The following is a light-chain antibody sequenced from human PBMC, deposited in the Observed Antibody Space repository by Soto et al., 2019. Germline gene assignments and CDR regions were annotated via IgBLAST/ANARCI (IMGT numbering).Light chain of an antibody. CDR3: SSYTSSSNYV. CDR1: SSDVGGYNY. V-gene: IGLV2-14*03. J-gene: IGLJ1*01. CDR2: DVS. Sequence: QSVLTQPASVSGSPGQSITISCTGTSSDVGGYNYVSWYQHHPGKAPKLMIYDVSNRPSGVSNRFSGSKSGITASLTISGLQAEDEADYYCSSYTSSSNYVFGTGTKLTVL.